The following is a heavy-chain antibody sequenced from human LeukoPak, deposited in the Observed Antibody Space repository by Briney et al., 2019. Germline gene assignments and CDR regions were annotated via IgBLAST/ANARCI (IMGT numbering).Heavy chain of an antibody. CDR1: GFTFSNYA. J-gene: IGHJ4*02. Sequence: TGGSLRLSCAASGFTFSNYAMSWVRQAPGKGLERVSAISGSGGSTYYADSVKGRFTISRDISKNTLYLQMNSLRAEDTAVYYCARDYDSSGYYSGCFDYWGQGTLVTVSS. CDR3: ARDYDSSGYYSGCFDY. D-gene: IGHD3-22*01. V-gene: IGHV3-23*01. CDR2: ISGSGGST.